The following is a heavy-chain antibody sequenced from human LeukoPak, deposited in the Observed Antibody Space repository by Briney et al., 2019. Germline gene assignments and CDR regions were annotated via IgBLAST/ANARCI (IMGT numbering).Heavy chain of an antibody. CDR3: ARSSYGSSSSV. D-gene: IGHD6-6*01. J-gene: IGHJ3*01. V-gene: IGHV3-7*03. Sequence: GGSLRLSCAVSGFTFSGFWMSWSRQAPGKGLEWVASVNSDGSEGYYADVVKGRFTISRDNAKNSLYLQINSLRAEDTAVYYCARSSYGSSSSVWGQGTMVTVSS. CDR1: GFTFSGFW. CDR2: VNSDGSEG.